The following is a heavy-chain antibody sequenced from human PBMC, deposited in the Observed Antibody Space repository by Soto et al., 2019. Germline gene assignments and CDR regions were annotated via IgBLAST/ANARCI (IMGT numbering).Heavy chain of an antibody. CDR2: IRSKVYGGTT. CDR3: TSTIFGVVIPGGYYYGMDV. D-gene: IGHD3-3*01. J-gene: IGHJ6*02. Sequence: GGSLRLSCIASGFTFGDYAMSWFRQAPGKGLEWVGFIRSKVYGGTTEYAASVKGRFTISRDDSISIAYLQMNSLKTEDTAVYYCTSTIFGVVIPGGYYYGMDVWGQGTTVTVS. V-gene: IGHV3-49*03. CDR1: GFTFGDYA.